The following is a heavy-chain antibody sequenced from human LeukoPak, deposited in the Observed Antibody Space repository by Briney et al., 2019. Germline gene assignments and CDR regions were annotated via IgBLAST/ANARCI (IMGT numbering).Heavy chain of an antibody. CDR2: ISSSSSTI. CDR1: GFTFSRYW. J-gene: IGHJ4*02. CDR3: ARGRGAAGTTGDY. Sequence: PGGSLRLSCAASGFTFSRYWMSWVRQAPGKGLEWISYISSSSSTISYADSVKGRFTISRDNAKNSLYLQMNSLRDEDTAVYYCARGRGAAGTTGDYWGQGSLVTVSS. V-gene: IGHV3-48*02. D-gene: IGHD6-13*01.